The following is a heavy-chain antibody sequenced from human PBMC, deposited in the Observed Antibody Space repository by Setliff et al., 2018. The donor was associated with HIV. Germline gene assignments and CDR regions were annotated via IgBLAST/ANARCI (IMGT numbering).Heavy chain of an antibody. CDR2: IITVLHTT. J-gene: IGHJ4*02. D-gene: IGHD3-22*01. V-gene: IGHV1-69*11. CDR1: GGTSPTYS. CDR3: ATYHYYDSSAYFIDLYYFDY. Sequence: SVKVSCKASGGTSPTYSVNWVRQAPGQGLEWMGQIITVLHTTDYAQKFQGRVTITADESTSTFNMELSGLRSEDTAVYYCATYHYYDSSAYFIDLYYFDYWGQGTLVTVSS.